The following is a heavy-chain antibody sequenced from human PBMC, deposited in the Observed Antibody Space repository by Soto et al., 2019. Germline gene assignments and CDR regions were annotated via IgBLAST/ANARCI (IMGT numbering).Heavy chain of an antibody. CDR3: ARDKITGLFDY. Sequence: SDTLSLTCAVYGGSLSGYYWTWIRKPPGTGLEWIGEINHSGSTNYNPSLKSRVTISVDTSKNQFSLKLTSVTAADTAVYYCARDKITGLFDYWGQGTLVTVSS. D-gene: IGHD2-8*02. CDR1: GGSLSGYY. V-gene: IGHV4-34*01. J-gene: IGHJ4*02. CDR2: INHSGST.